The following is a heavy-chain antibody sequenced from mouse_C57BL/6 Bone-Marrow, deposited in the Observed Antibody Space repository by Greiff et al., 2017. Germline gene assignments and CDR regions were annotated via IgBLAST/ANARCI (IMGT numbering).Heavy chain of an antibody. CDR2: IYPRSGNT. J-gene: IGHJ1*03. CDR3: ARSYSNYEYFDV. Sequence: QVQLQQSGAELARPGASVKLSCKASGYTFTSYGISWVKQRTGQGLEWIGEIYPRSGNTYYNEKFKGKATLTADKSSSTAYMALRSLTSEDSAVYFCARSYSNYEYFDVWGTGTTVTVSS. D-gene: IGHD2-5*01. V-gene: IGHV1-81*01. CDR1: GYTFTSYG.